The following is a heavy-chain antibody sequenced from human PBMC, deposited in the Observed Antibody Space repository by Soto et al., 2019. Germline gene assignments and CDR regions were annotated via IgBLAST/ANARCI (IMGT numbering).Heavy chain of an antibody. Sequence: HVQLVQSGTEGKKPGASVRVSCMVSGYPFTTYYIHWVRQAPGQGLEWMGWIDPRSGGTVYEQKFQGRATMTRDTSISTVYMDLSGLTSDDTALYYCATDDYGIFPYWGQGSLVTVSS. V-gene: IGHV1-2*02. CDR3: ATDDYGIFPY. CDR1: GYPFTTYY. J-gene: IGHJ4*02. D-gene: IGHD3-10*01. CDR2: IDPRSGGT.